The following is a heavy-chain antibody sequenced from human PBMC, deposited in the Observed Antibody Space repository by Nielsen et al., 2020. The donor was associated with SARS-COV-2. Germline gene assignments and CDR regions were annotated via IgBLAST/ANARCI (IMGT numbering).Heavy chain of an antibody. Sequence: GESLKISCAASGFTFSSYSMNWVRQAPGKGLEWVSSISSSSSYIYYADSVKGRFTIARDNAKKSLYLQMSSLRAEDTAVYYCARGVTVAPVRGWFDPWGQGTLVTVSS. CDR2: ISSSSSYI. V-gene: IGHV3-21*01. D-gene: IGHD6-19*01. J-gene: IGHJ5*02. CDR1: GFTFSSYS. CDR3: ARGVTVAPVRGWFDP.